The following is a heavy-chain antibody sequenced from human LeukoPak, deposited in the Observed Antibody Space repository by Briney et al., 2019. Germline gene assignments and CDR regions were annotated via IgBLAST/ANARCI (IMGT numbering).Heavy chain of an antibody. J-gene: IGHJ1*01. CDR1: GFTFSSYA. CDR3: AKDRDREYFQH. V-gene: IGHV3-23*01. Sequence: GGSLRLSCAASGFTFSSYAMSWVRQAPGKGLEWVSAISGSGGSTYYADSVKGRFTISRDNSRNTLYLQMNSLRAEDTAVYYCAKDRDREYFQHWGQGTLVTVSS. CDR2: ISGSGGST.